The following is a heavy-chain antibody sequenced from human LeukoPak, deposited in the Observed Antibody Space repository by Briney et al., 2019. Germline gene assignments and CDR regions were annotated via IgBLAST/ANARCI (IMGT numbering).Heavy chain of an antibody. J-gene: IGHJ4*02. CDR2: ISAYNGNT. CDR1: GYTFTSYG. V-gene: IGHV1-18*01. Sequence: ASVKVSCKASGYTFTSYGISWVRQAPGRGLEWMGWISAYNGNTNYAQKLQGRVTMTTDTSTSTAYMELRSLRSDDTAVYYCARVEYYDSSGYDFDYWGQGTLVTVSS. D-gene: IGHD3-22*01. CDR3: ARVEYYDSSGYDFDY.